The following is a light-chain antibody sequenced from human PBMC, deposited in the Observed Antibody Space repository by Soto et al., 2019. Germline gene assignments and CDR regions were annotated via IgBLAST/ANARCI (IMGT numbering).Light chain of an antibody. CDR3: QQYNDWPPYT. CDR2: GAS. V-gene: IGKV3-15*01. Sequence: EIMMTQSPATLSVSPGERATLSCRASQSVGRNLAWYQQKPGQGPRLLIYGASTRATGIPARFSGSGSGTYFTLTISSLQSEVFAVYYCQQYNDWPPYTFGQGTKLEIK. CDR1: QSVGRN. J-gene: IGKJ2*01.